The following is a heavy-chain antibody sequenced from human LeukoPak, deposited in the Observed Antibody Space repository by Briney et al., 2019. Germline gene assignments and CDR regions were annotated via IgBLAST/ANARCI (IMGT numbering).Heavy chain of an antibody. V-gene: IGHV4-4*09. CDR2: IYTNGDT. J-gene: IGHJ4*02. D-gene: IGHD2/OR15-2a*01. Sequence: SETLSLTCTVSGDSISTYYWSWIRQAPGKGLECIGYIYTNGDTNQNPSLKGRVTISLDTSKNQFSLRLSSVTAADTAVYYCARGARIFDFWGPGILVTVSS. CDR1: GDSISTYY. CDR3: ARGARIFDF.